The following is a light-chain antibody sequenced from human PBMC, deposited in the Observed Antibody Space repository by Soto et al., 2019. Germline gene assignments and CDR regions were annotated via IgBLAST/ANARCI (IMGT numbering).Light chain of an antibody. Sequence: DIKMTQSPSTLSGSVGDRVTITCRASQTISSWLAWYQQKPGKAPKLLIYKASTLKSGVPSRFSGSGSGTEFTLTISSLQPDDFATYYCQQANSFPRTFGGGTKVDIK. CDR3: QQANSFPRT. CDR1: QTISSW. J-gene: IGKJ4*01. CDR2: KAS. V-gene: IGKV1-5*03.